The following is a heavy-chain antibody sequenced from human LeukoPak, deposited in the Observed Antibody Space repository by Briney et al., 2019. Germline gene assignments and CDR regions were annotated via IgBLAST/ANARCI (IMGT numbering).Heavy chain of an antibody. Sequence: ASVKVSCKASGYTFTNYAMNWVRQAPGQGLEWMGWISAYNGNTNYAQKLQGRVTMTTDTSTSTAYMELRSLRSDDTAVYYCATTPGYCSSTSCYPSGDYWGQGTLVTVSS. CDR2: ISAYNGNT. CDR1: GYTFTNYA. D-gene: IGHD2-2*01. V-gene: IGHV1-18*01. J-gene: IGHJ4*02. CDR3: ATTPGYCSSTSCYPSGDY.